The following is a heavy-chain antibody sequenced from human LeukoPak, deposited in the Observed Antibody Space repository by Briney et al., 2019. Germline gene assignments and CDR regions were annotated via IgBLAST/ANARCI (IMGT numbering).Heavy chain of an antibody. CDR2: IHPNSGKT. V-gene: IGHV1-8*01. J-gene: IGHJ4*02. CDR3: ARGHYGGNRYFDI. CDR1: GYTFRSYE. Sequence: GASVKVSCKASGYTFRSYEINWVRQAPGKGLEWVGWIHPNSGKTGYAQKFQGRVTMTRDTSTETAFMELSSLKFDDTAIFYCARGHYGGNRYFDIWGQGTLVTVSS. D-gene: IGHD4-23*01.